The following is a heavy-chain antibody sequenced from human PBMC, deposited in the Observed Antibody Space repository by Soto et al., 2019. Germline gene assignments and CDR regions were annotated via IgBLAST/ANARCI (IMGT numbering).Heavy chain of an antibody. V-gene: IGHV4-59*02. Sequence: SETLSLTCTISGGSVSVYYWSWIRQSTGQGLEWIGYIYASGSPYYNPSLRSRVTISADTSKNQISLKLTSPTAADTAVYYCARGVGSSPPQYWGRGTLVTVAS. CDR2: IYASGSP. J-gene: IGHJ4*02. CDR3: ARGVGSSPPQY. CDR1: GGSVSVYY. D-gene: IGHD1-26*01.